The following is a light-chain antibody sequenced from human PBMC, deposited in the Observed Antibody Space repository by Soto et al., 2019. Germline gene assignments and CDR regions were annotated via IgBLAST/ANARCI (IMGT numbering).Light chain of an antibody. Sequence: VMTQSPATLSLSPGERVTLSCRASQSVGGDVAWYQQKPGQAPRLLIYGASTRATGVPARFSGSGSGTEFTLTISSLQSEDFAVYYCQQYNDWPKQTFGQGTKVDIK. V-gene: IGKV3-15*01. J-gene: IGKJ1*01. CDR1: QSVGGD. CDR2: GAS. CDR3: QQYNDWPKQT.